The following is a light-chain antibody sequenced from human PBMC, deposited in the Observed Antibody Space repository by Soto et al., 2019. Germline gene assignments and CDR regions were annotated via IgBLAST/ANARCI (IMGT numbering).Light chain of an antibody. CDR2: EVT. CDR3: SSSTSGSTLVV. J-gene: IGLJ2*01. CDR1: SSDVGAYNY. Sequence: QSVLTQPASVSGSPGQSITISCTGSSSDVGAYNYVSWYQQHPGKAPRLMIYEVTNRPSGVSNRFSGSKSGNTASLTISGLRAKDEADYHCSSSTSGSTLVVFGGGTKLTVL. V-gene: IGLV2-14*01.